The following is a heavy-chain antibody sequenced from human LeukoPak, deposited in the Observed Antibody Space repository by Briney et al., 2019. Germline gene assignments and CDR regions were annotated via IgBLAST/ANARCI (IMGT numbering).Heavy chain of an antibody. CDR1: GGSISSGDYY. Sequence: PSETLSLTCTVSGGSISSGDYYWSWIHQPPGKGLEWIGYIYYSGSTYYNPSLKSRVTISVDTSKNQFSLKLSSVTAADTAVYYCARGVANWGSWDYWGQGTLVTVSS. D-gene: IGHD7-27*01. J-gene: IGHJ4*02. CDR3: ARGVANWGSWDY. V-gene: IGHV4-30-4*01. CDR2: IYYSGST.